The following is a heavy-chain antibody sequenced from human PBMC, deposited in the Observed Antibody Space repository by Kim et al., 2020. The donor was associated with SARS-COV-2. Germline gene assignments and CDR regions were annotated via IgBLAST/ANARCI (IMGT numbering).Heavy chain of an antibody. J-gene: IGHJ6*02. CDR3: ARSSDGPGGSYYYYGLDV. CDR1: GGTFSTYA. V-gene: IGHV1-69*13. CDR2: IIPIFTTA. D-gene: IGHD3-16*01. Sequence: SVKVSCKASGGTFSTYAITWVRQAPGQGLEWMGGIIPIFTTADCAQKFQGRVTITADESTSTVYMELSSLRSEDTAVYYCARSSDGPGGSYYYYGLDVWGQGTTVTVFS.